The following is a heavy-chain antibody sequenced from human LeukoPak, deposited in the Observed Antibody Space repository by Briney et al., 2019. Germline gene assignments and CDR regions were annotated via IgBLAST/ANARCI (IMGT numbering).Heavy chain of an antibody. CDR3: ARAEGGSYYLDFVH. CDR2: MNPNTGNR. D-gene: IGHD1-26*01. J-gene: IGHJ4*02. Sequence: GASVKVSCKASGYIFTSYDIYWVGQATGQGVESMGWMNPNTGNRGYVKKFQGRITITRNKSIRKFYMELSRLRLEERAVYYCARAEGGSYYLDFVHWVQGTLVTVSS. V-gene: IGHV1-8*01. CDR1: GYIFTSYD.